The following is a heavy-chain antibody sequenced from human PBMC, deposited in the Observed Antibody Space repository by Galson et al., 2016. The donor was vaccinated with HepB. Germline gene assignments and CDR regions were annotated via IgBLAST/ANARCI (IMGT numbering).Heavy chain of an antibody. CDR3: ARDPYGDNDAFDI. CDR2: ISYDGRDK. CDR1: RFTFSRNA. V-gene: IGHV3-30-3*01. D-gene: IGHD4-17*01. J-gene: IGHJ3*02. Sequence: SLRLSCAASRFTFSRNAMHWVRQAPGKGLDWVAAISYDGRDKYYADSMKGRFTISRDNSRNMVYLEMNSLRPEDTAVYYCARDPYGDNDAFDIWGQGTMVSVSS.